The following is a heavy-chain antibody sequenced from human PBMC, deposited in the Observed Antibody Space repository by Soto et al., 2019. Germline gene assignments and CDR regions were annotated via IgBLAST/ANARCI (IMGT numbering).Heavy chain of an antibody. D-gene: IGHD3-16*02. CDR1: GFTFSNAW. CDR2: IKSKTDGGTT. V-gene: IGHV3-15*01. Sequence: GGSLRLSCAASGFTFSNAWMSWVRQAPGKGLEWVGRIKSKTDGGTTEYAAPVKGRFTISRDDSKNTLYLQMNSLKAEDTAVYYCTTVVWSGELSLIGDYWGQGTLVTVSS. CDR3: TTVVWSGELSLIGDY. J-gene: IGHJ4*02.